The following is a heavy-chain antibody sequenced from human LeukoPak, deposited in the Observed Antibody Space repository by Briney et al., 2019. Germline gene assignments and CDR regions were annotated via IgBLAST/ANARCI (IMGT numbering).Heavy chain of an antibody. CDR2: IYTSGST. CDR3: AREERPGDYFDY. Sequence: SETLSLTCTVSGGSISSYYWSWIRQPAGKGLEWIGRIYTSGSTNYNPSLKSRVTMSVDTSKNQFSLRLSSVTAADTAVYYCAREERPGDYFDYRGQGTLVTVSS. J-gene: IGHJ4*02. V-gene: IGHV4-4*07. D-gene: IGHD6-25*01. CDR1: GGSISSYY.